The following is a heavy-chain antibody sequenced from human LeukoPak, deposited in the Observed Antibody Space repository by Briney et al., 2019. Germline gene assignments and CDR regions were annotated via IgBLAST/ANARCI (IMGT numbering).Heavy chain of an antibody. D-gene: IGHD3-3*01. CDR3: ASSLRFLEWTGDAFDI. J-gene: IGHJ3*02. CDR1: GGSISSGSYY. Sequence: PSETLSLTCTVSGGSISSGSYYWSWIRQPAGKGLEWIGSIYHSGSTYYNPSLKSRVTMSVDTSKNQFSLKLSSVTAADTAVYYCASSLRFLEWTGDAFDIWGQGTMVTVSS. CDR2: IYHSGST. V-gene: IGHV4-39*07.